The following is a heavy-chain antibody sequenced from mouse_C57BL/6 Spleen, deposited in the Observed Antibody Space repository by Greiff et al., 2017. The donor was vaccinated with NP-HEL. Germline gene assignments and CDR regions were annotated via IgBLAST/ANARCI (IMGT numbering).Heavy chain of an antibody. J-gene: IGHJ4*01. V-gene: IGHV1-52*01. D-gene: IGHD1-1*01. Sequence: QVQLQQPGAELVRPGSSVKLSCMASGYTFTSYWMHWVKQRPIQGLEWIGNIDPSDSETHYNQKFKDKATLTVDKSSSTAYMQLSSLTSEDSAVYYCATTVVARNAMDYWGQGTSVTVSS. CDR2: IDPSDSET. CDR1: GYTFTSYW. CDR3: ATTVVARNAMDY.